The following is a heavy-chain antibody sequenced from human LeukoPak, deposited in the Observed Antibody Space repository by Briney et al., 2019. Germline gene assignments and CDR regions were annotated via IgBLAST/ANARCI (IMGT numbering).Heavy chain of an antibody. J-gene: IGHJ4*02. D-gene: IGHD5-18*01. CDR2: IYYSGST. Sequence: SETLSLTSTVSGGSISSYYWSWLRQPPGKGLEWIGYIYYSGSTNYNPSLKSRVTISVDTSKNQFSLKLSSVTAADTAVYYCARDRYSYGVDYWGQGTLVTVSS. CDR3: ARDRYSYGVDY. V-gene: IGHV4-59*01. CDR1: GGSISSYY.